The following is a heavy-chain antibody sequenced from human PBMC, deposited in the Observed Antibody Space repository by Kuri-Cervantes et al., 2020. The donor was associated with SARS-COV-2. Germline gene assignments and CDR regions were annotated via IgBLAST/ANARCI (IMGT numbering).Heavy chain of an antibody. CDR3: ATIGGWSRWRWFDP. CDR1: GFTFSSYG. CDR2: IRYDGSNK. J-gene: IGHJ5*02. Sequence: GESLKISCAASGFTFSSYGMHWVRQAPGKGLEWVAFIRYDGSNKYYADSVKGRFTISRDNSKNTLYLQMNSLRAEDTAVYYCATIGGWSRWRWFDPWGQGTLVTVSS. V-gene: IGHV3-30*02. D-gene: IGHD6-19*01.